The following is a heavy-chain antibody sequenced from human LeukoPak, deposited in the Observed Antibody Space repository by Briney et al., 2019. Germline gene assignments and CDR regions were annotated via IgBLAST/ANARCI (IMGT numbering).Heavy chain of an antibody. J-gene: IGHJ4*02. CDR3: VRRATGWNYFDY. CDR2: IYYTGKI. D-gene: IGHD6-19*01. CDR1: GGSINSHY. V-gene: IGHV4-59*08. Sequence: SETLSLTCAVSGGSINSHYWGWIRQPPGKGLQWIGDIYYTGKINYNPSLKSRVTITLDTSKDHLSLNLTSVLAAATAIYYCVRRATGWNYFDYWGQGILVTVSS.